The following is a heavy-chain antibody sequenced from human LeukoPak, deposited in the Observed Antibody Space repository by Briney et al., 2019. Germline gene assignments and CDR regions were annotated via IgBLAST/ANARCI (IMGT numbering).Heavy chain of an antibody. Sequence: KPSETLSLTCTVSGGSISSYYWSWIRQPPGKGLEWIGYIYYSGSTNYNPSLKSRVTISVDTSKNQFSLKLSSVTAADTAVYYCARDPGNYDSRGYQEYYFDYWGQGTLVTVSS. CDR2: IYYSGST. D-gene: IGHD3-22*01. J-gene: IGHJ4*02. V-gene: IGHV4-59*01. CDR1: GGSISSYY. CDR3: ARDPGNYDSRGYQEYYFDY.